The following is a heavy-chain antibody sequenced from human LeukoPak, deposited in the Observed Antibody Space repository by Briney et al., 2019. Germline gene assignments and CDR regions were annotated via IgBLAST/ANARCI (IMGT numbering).Heavy chain of an antibody. V-gene: IGHV3-7*03. Sequence: GGSLRLSCAASGLTFNNAWMSWVRQAPGKGLEWVANINEDGATKNYVDSVKGRFTISRDSAKNSLHLQMNSLRAEDTAVYYCARDQGKAAAGTPIDYWGQGTLVTVSS. CDR2: INEDGATK. CDR1: GLTFNNAW. CDR3: ARDQGKAAAGTPIDY. J-gene: IGHJ4*02. D-gene: IGHD6-13*01.